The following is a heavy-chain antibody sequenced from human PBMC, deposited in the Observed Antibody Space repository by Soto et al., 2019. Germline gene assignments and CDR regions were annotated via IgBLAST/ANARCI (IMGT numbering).Heavy chain of an antibody. D-gene: IGHD2-21*01. CDR3: AREEWSDWGGDCSDY. CDR1: GFTFSSYS. J-gene: IGHJ4*02. Sequence: EVQLVESGGGLVKPGGSLRLSCAASGFTFSSYSMNWVRQAPGKGLEWVSSISSSSSYISYAESVKGRFTSSRDNAKNSLYRQMNSLRAEDKAVYFCAREEWSDWGGDCSDYWGQGTLVTVSS. V-gene: IGHV3-21*01. CDR2: ISSSSSYI.